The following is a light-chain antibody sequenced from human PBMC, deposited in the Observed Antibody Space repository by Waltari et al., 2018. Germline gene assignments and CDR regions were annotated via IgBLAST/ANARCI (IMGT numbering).Light chain of an antibody. J-gene: IGLJ2*01. CDR1: NSNIGSNT. V-gene: IGLV1-44*01. CDR2: SNN. CDR3: STWDDRLTGVV. Sequence: QSVLAQPPSASGTPGQRITISCSGSNSNIGSNTVNWYQQFPGTAPRLLIYSNNQRPSGVPDRFSASKSGSSAALAIYGLYSEDEADYYCSTWDDRLTGVVFGGGTKVTVL.